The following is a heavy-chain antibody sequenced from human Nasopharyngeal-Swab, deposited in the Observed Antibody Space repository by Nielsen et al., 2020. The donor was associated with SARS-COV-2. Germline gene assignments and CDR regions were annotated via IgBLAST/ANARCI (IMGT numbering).Heavy chain of an antibody. Sequence: GESLKISCAASGFTFSNYSMNWVRQAPGKGLEWVSYISSSSSTIYYADSVKGRFTISRDNAKNSLYLQMNSPRAEDTAVYYCASGGSSGWRTFDYWGQGTLVTVSS. J-gene: IGHJ4*02. D-gene: IGHD6-19*01. CDR2: ISSSSSTI. CDR3: ASGGSSGWRTFDY. CDR1: GFTFSNYS. V-gene: IGHV3-48*01.